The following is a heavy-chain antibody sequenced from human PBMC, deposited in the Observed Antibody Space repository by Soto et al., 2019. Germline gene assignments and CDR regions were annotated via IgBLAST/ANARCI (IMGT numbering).Heavy chain of an antibody. Sequence: PSETLSVTCTVSGGSISSSNYYWGWIRQPPGKGLEWIGNIYYSGRTYYNPSLKSRVTISVDTSKNQFSLKLNSVTAADTCVFYCARNLRRLVYYYGMDVWGQGNTVALSS. V-gene: IGHV4-39*01. CDR3: ARNLRRLVYYYGMDV. CDR1: GGSISSSNYY. J-gene: IGHJ6*02. D-gene: IGHD6-25*01. CDR2: IYYSGRT.